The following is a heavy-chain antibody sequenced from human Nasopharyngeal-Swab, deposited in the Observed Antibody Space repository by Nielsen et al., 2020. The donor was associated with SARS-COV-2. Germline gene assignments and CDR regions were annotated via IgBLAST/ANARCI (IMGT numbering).Heavy chain of an antibody. V-gene: IGHV3-11*04. CDR2: ISSSGSTI. D-gene: IGHD3-3*01. J-gene: IGHJ4*02. Sequence: WIRQPPGKGLEWVSYISSSGSTIYYADSVKGRFTTSRDNAKNSLYLQMNSLRAEDTAVYYCARGYYDFWSGYSFDYWGQGTLVTVSS. CDR3: ARGYYDFWSGYSFDY.